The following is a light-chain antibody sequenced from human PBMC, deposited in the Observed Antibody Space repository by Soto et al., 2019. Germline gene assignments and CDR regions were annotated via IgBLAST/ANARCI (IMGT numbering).Light chain of an antibody. CDR2: GAS. CDR1: QSVNTN. Sequence: EIVMTQSPATLSVSPGETATLSCRASQSVNTNLAWYQQKPGQAPRLLIYGASTRATGIPARFSAIGSGTEFTLTISSLQSEDFAVYYCQQYNNWPPVTFGPGTKVDV. V-gene: IGKV3-15*01. CDR3: QQYNNWPPVT. J-gene: IGKJ3*01.